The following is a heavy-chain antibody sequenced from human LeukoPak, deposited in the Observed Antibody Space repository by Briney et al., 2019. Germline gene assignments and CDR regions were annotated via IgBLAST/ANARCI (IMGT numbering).Heavy chain of an antibody. Sequence: GGSLRLSCAASGFTFSDYYMGWIHQAPGKGLEWLSYISGSGTTMYYADSVKGRFTISRDNAKNSLDLQMNSLRAEDTAVYYCGRDFGLTGTKRSFDIWGQGTMVTVSS. CDR2: ISGSGTTM. V-gene: IGHV3-11*01. D-gene: IGHD1-7*01. CDR1: GFTFSDYY. CDR3: GRDFGLTGTKRSFDI. J-gene: IGHJ3*02.